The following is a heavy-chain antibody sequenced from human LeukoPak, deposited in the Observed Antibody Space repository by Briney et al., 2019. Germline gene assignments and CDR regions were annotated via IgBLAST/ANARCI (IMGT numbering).Heavy chain of an antibody. CDR1: GYTFTSYD. Sequence: ASVKVSCKASGYTFTSYDINWVRQAPGQGLEWMGWMNPNSGNTVYAQKFQGRVTMTRNTSISTAYMELSSLRSEDTAVYYCARGRNLIVFYYWGQGTLVTVSS. CDR3: ARGRNLIVFYY. D-gene: IGHD1-14*01. J-gene: IGHJ4*02. CDR2: MNPNSGNT. V-gene: IGHV1-8*01.